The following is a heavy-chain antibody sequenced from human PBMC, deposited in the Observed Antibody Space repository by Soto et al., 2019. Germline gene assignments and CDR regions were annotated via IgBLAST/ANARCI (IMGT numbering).Heavy chain of an antibody. J-gene: IGHJ4*02. D-gene: IGHD5-18*01. CDR2: ISYDGSRK. V-gene: IGHV3-30*18. Sequence: QVQLVESGGGVVQPGRSLRLSCAASGFTFSSCGMHWVRQAPGKGLEWVAVISYDGSRKYYGDSVKGRFTISRDNSKNTLYVHMTSLRPEDTAVYYCANDLRYIYGQGPYYFDYWGQGTLVTVSS. CDR3: ANDLRYIYGQGPYYFDY. CDR1: GFTFSSCG.